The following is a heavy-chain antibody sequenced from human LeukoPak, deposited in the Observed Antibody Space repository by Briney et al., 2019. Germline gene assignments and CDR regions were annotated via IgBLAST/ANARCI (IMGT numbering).Heavy chain of an antibody. CDR2: ISSSGSTI. Sequence: GGSLRLSCAASGFTFSSYEMNWVRQAPGKGLEWVPYISSSGSTIYYADSVKGRFTISRDNAKNSLYLQMNSLRAEDTAVYYCARDPFYGDADFDSWGQGTLVTVSS. CDR1: GFTFSSYE. V-gene: IGHV3-48*03. CDR3: ARDPFYGDADFDS. J-gene: IGHJ4*02. D-gene: IGHD4-17*01.